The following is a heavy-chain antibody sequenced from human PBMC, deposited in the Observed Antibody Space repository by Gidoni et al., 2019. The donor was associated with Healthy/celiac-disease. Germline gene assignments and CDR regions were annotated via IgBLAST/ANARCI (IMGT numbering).Heavy chain of an antibody. CDR3: ARDNSTVTTLGGMDV. CDR2: ISYDGSNK. Sequence: QVQLVESGGGVVQPGRSLRLSCAASGFTFSSYAMHWVRQAPGKGLEWVAVISYDGSNKYYADSVKGRFTISRDNSKNTLYLQMNSLRAEDTAVYYCARDNSTVTTLGGMDVWGQGTTVTVSS. V-gene: IGHV3-30-3*01. J-gene: IGHJ6*02. CDR1: GFTFSSYA. D-gene: IGHD4-17*01.